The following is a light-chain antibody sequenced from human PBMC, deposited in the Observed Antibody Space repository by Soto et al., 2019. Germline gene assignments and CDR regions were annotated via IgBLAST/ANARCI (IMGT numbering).Light chain of an antibody. J-gene: IGKJ2*01. Sequence: DIVMTQSPDSLAVSLGERATINCKSSQSVLYSSDNKYYLAWYQQKPGQSPKLLIYWSSSRESGVPDRFSGSRSGTDFTLTIISLKTQVVAVYSCQQYYTLPYSFGQGTKLDIK. CDR3: QQYYTLPYS. CDR1: QSVLYSSDNKYY. CDR2: WSS. V-gene: IGKV4-1*01.